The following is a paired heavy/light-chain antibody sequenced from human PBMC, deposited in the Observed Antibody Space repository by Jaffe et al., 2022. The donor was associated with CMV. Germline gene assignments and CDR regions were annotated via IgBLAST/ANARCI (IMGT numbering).Light chain of an antibody. CDR1: QDIDTW. J-gene: IGKJ5*01. Sequence: DIQLTQSPASVSASVGDRVTITCRASQDIDTWLAWYQQKPGKAPKLLIYGASSLQSGVPSRFSGSGSGTDFTLTISGLQPDDFAVYYCQEGNSFPTAFGQGTRLEIK. V-gene: IGKV1-12*01. CDR2: GAS. CDR3: QEGNSFPTA.
Heavy chain of an antibody. D-gene: IGHD2-15*01. V-gene: IGHV3-48*03. J-gene: IGHJ5*02. CDR1: GFIFRNYE. CDR2: ISNSGSAR. Sequence: EVQLVESGGDLVQPGGSLRLSCDASGFIFRNYEMFWIRQAPGKGLEWVSYISNSGSARYYADSVKGRFIISRDNSKNSLSLQMNSLRVEDTATYYCARNSEYCSGGSCALHWFDPWGQGTLVTVSS. CDR3: ARNSEYCSGGSCALHWFDP.